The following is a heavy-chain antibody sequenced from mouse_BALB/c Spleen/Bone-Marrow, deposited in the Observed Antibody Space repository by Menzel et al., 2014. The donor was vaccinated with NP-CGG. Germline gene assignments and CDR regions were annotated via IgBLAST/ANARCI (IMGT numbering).Heavy chain of an antibody. D-gene: IGHD1-1*01. V-gene: IGHV2-9*02. CDR2: IWAGGST. CDR3: ARKDYGSRGGYFDV. CDR1: GFSLTSYG. J-gene: IGHJ1*01. Sequence: VKLVESGPGLVAPSQSLSITCTVSGFSLTSYGVHWVRQPPGKGLEWLGLIWAGGSTNYNSALMSRLSISKDNSKSQVFLKMNSLQTDDTAVYYCARKDYGSRGGYFDVWGAGTTVTVSS.